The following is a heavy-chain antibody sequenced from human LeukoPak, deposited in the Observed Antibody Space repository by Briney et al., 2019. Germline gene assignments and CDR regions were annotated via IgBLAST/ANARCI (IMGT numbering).Heavy chain of an antibody. J-gene: IGHJ5*02. CDR2: IYYSGST. D-gene: IGHD2-15*01. Sequence: PSETLSLTCTVSGGSISSSSYYWGWIRQPPGKGLEWIGSIYYSGSTYYNPSLKSRVTISVDTSKNQFSLKLSSVTAADTAVYYCARLEDCSGGSCYPETNWFDPWGQGILVTVSS. CDR1: GGSISSSSYY. CDR3: ARLEDCSGGSCYPETNWFDP. V-gene: IGHV4-39*01.